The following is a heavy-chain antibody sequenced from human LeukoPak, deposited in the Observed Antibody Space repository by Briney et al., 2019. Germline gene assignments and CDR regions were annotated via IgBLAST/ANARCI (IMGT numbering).Heavy chain of an antibody. J-gene: IGHJ4*02. Sequence: GASVKVSCKAAGYTFTSYGISWVRQAPGQGLEWMGWISAYNGNTNYAQKLQGRVTMTTDTSTSTAYMELRSLRSDDTAVYYCARAATGILGYYFDYWGQGTLVTVSS. CDR1: GYTFTSYG. V-gene: IGHV1-18*01. CDR2: ISAYNGNT. CDR3: ARAATGILGYYFDY. D-gene: IGHD1-26*01.